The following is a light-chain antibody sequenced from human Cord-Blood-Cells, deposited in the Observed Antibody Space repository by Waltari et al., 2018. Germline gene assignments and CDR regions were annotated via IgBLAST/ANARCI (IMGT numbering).Light chain of an antibody. CDR1: QSVSSY. CDR3: QQRSNWPIT. V-gene: IGKV3-11*01. Sequence: EIVLTQSPATLSLSPGERATLSCRPSQSVSSYLAWYQQKPGQAPRLLIYDASNRATGIPARFSGSGSGTDFTLTISSLEPEDFAVYYCQQRSNWPITFGQGRRLEIK. CDR2: DAS. J-gene: IGKJ5*01.